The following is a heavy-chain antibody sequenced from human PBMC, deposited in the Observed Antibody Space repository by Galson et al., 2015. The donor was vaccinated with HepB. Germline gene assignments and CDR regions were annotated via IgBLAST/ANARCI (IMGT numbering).Heavy chain of an antibody. D-gene: IGHD4-23*01. Sequence: SLRLSCAASGFNFSTYGMHWVRQAPGKGLEWVAVVSYDGNKKSYADSVEGRFTISRDNSKNTLYLQMSSLRAEDTAVYYCAREYTVGSTSAFDIWGQGTMVTVSS. CDR2: VSYDGNKK. CDR1: GFNFSTYG. V-gene: IGHV3-30*03. J-gene: IGHJ3*02. CDR3: AREYTVGSTSAFDI.